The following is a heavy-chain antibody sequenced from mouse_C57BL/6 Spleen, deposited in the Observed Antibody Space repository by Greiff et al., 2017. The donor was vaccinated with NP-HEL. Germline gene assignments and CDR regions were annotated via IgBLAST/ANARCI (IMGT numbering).Heavy chain of an antibody. CDR1: GFTFSDFY. D-gene: IGHD2-4*01. J-gene: IGHJ1*03. CDR2: SRNKANDYTT. V-gene: IGHV7-1*01. Sequence: DVQLVESGGGLVQSGRSLRLSCATSGFTFSDFYMEWVRQAPGKGLEWIAASRNKANDYTTEYSASVKGRFIVSRDTSQSILYLQMNALRAEDTAIYYCARDADYGSYWYFDVWGTGTTVTVSS. CDR3: ARDADYGSYWYFDV.